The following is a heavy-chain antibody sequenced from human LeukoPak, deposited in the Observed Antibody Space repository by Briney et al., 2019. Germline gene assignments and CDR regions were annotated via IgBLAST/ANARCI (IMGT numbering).Heavy chain of an antibody. CDR3: AREGYGDYVGFY. CDR1: GYTFNSYG. CDR2: ISAYNGNT. Sequence: ASVKVSCKASGYTFNSYGISRVRQAPGQGLEWMGWISAYNGNTNYAQKLQGRVTMTTDTSTSTAYMELRSLRSDDTAVYYCAREGYGDYVGFYWGQGTLVTVSS. J-gene: IGHJ4*02. V-gene: IGHV1-18*04. D-gene: IGHD4-17*01.